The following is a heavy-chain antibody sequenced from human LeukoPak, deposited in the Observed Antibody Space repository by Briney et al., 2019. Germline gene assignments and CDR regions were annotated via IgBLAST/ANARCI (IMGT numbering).Heavy chain of an antibody. CDR3: ARATKPLPFDY. CDR1: GGSVSSGSYY. CDR2: VYYSGST. D-gene: IGHD1-14*01. V-gene: IGHV4-61*01. Sequence: PSETLSLTCTVSGGSVSSGSYYWSWIRQPPGKGLEWIGYVYYSGSTNYSPSLKSRVTISVDTSKNQFSLKLSSVTAADTAVYYCARATKPLPFDYWGQGTLVTVSS. J-gene: IGHJ4*02.